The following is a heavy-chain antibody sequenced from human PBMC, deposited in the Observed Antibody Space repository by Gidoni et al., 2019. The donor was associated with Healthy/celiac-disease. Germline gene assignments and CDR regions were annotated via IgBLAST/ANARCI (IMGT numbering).Heavy chain of an antibody. D-gene: IGHD1-26*01. CDR1: GGTFRSYA. CDR3: ARLERSGSYPSGDY. J-gene: IGHJ4*02. CDR2: ISPIFGTS. V-gene: IGHV1-69*01. Sequence: QVQLVQSGAEVKTLGSSVWVSCQASGGTFRSYASRWVRQAPGQGLEWMGGISPIFGTSNYAQKFQGRVTITADESTSTAYMGLSSLRSEDTAVYYCARLERSGSYPSGDYWGQGTLVTVSS.